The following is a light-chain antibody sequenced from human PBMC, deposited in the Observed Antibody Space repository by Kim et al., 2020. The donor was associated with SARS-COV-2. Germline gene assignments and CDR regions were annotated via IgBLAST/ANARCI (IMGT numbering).Light chain of an antibody. V-gene: IGLV6-57*03. CDR1: SGSIGDNY. J-gene: IGLJ2*01. Sequence: TVTISCTRGSGSIGDNYVQWYQQRPGGVPTTVIYEDDQRPSGVSDRFSGSIDNSSNSASLTISGLKTEDEADYYCQSYNRSYVVFGGGTQLTVL. CDR2: EDD. CDR3: QSYNRSYVV.